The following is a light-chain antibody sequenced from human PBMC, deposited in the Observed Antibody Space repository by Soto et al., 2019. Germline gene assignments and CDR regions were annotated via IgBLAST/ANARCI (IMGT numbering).Light chain of an antibody. CDR2: AAS. Sequence: DSQLTQSPSFLSASVGDRVTITCRASQDIRSYLAWYQQKPGKAPNLLIYAASTLQSGVPSRFSGSGSGTEFTLTISSLQPEDFASYYCQHLHSYPLTFGGGTKVEI. CDR3: QHLHSYPLT. J-gene: IGKJ4*01. CDR1: QDIRSY. V-gene: IGKV1-9*01.